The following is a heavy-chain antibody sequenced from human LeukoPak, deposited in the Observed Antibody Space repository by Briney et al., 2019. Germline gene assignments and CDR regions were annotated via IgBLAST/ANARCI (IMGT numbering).Heavy chain of an antibody. D-gene: IGHD6-6*01. CDR2: ISYDGNHE. J-gene: IGHJ6*02. V-gene: IGHV3-30*18. Sequence: GRSLRLSCTASGFTLWSYGIHWVRQAPGKGLEWVAVISYDGNHEVYADSVKGRFTVSRDNSLNTVYLQMNSLRTEDTAVFYCAKDRRMMSSQYGMDVWGQGTTVTVSS. CDR1: GFTLWSYG. CDR3: AKDRRMMSSQYGMDV.